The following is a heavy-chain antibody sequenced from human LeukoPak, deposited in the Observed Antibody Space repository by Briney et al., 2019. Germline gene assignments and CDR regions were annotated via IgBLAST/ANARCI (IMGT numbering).Heavy chain of an antibody. J-gene: IGHJ3*02. D-gene: IGHD5-18*01. CDR1: GFTFSSYA. CDR3: ARGNTAMVTLGDAFDI. Sequence: PGGSLRLSCAASGFTFSSYAMHWVRQAPGKGLEWVAVISYDGSNKYYADSVKGRFTISRDNSKNTLYLQMNSLRAEDTAVYYCARGNTAMVTLGDAFDIWGQGTMVTVSS. V-gene: IGHV3-30*04. CDR2: ISYDGSNK.